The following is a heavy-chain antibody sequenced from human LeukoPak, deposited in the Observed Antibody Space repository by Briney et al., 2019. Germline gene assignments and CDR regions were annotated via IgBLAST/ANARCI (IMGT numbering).Heavy chain of an antibody. D-gene: IGHD3-3*01. V-gene: IGHV1-69*13. Sequence: GASVKVSCKASGGTFSSYAISWVRQAPGQGLEWMGGIIPIFGTANYAQKFQGRVTITADESTSTAYMELSSLRSEDTAVYYCARERRVFLSTKTIFGGSDFDYWGQGTLVTVSS. CDR1: GGTFSSYA. CDR3: ARERRVFLSTKTIFGGSDFDY. CDR2: IIPIFGTA. J-gene: IGHJ4*02.